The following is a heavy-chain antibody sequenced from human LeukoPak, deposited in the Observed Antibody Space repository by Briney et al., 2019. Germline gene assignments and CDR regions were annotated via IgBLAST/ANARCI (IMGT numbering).Heavy chain of an antibody. CDR3: ASIVSPNSSGWYRGGY. J-gene: IGHJ4*02. CDR2: IYYSGST. V-gene: IGHV4-39*07. Sequence: PSETLSLTCTVSGGSISSRSDYWGWIRQPPGKGLEWIGSIYYSGSTHYNPSLKSRVTISVDTSKNQFSLKLSSVTAADTAVYYCASIVSPNSSGWYRGGYWGQGTLVTVSS. D-gene: IGHD6-19*01. CDR1: GGSISSRSDY.